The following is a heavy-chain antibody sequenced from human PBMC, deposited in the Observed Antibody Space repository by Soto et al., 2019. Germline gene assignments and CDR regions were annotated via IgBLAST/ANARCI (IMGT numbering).Heavy chain of an antibody. V-gene: IGHV1-3*01. J-gene: IGHJ4*02. CDR3: AIRITGTTGLDY. CDR1: GYTFTSYA. Sequence: ASVKVSCKASGYTFTSYAIHWVRQAPGQRLEWMGWINAGNGNTKYSQKFQGRVTITRDTSASTAYMELSSLRSEDTAVYYCAIRITGTTGLDYWGQGTLVTVSS. CDR2: INAGNGNT. D-gene: IGHD1-7*01.